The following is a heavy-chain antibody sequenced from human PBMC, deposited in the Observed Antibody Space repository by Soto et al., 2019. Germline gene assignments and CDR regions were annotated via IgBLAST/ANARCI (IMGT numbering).Heavy chain of an antibody. CDR2: IYTSGST. Sequence: QVQLQESGPGLVKPSETLSLTCTVSGGSISSYYWSWIRQPAGKGLEWIGRIYTSGSTNYNPSLQSRVTMSVDTSKNQFSLKLSSVTAADTAVYYCARGAYYDFWSGYDYYFDYWGQGTLVTVSS. CDR1: GGSISSYY. CDR3: ARGAYYDFWSGYDYYFDY. D-gene: IGHD3-3*01. V-gene: IGHV4-4*07. J-gene: IGHJ4*02.